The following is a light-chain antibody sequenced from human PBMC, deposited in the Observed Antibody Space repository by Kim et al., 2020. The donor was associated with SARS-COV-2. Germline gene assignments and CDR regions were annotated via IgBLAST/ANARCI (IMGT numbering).Light chain of an antibody. J-gene: IGLJ3*02. CDR3: QAWDSSGV. CDR2: QDS. CDR1: KLGDKY. V-gene: IGLV3-1*01. Sequence: SYELTQPPSVSVSPGQTASITCSGDKLGDKYACWYQQKPGQSPVLVIYQDSKRPSGIPERFSGSNSGNTVTLTISGTQAMDEADYYCQAWDSSGVFGGGTKVTVL.